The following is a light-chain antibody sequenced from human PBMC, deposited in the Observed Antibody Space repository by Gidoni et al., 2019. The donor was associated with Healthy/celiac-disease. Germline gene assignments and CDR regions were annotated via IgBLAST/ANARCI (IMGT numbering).Light chain of an antibody. Sequence: YVLTQPPSGSGAPGQTARITCGGYNIGSKSVHWSQQQPGQAPVLVVYDASDRPSGIPERFSGSNSGNTATLTISRVEAGDEADDYCQVWDSSSDHVVFGGGTKLTVL. CDR2: DAS. V-gene: IGLV3-21*02. CDR3: QVWDSSSDHVV. CDR1: NIGSKS. J-gene: IGLJ2*01.